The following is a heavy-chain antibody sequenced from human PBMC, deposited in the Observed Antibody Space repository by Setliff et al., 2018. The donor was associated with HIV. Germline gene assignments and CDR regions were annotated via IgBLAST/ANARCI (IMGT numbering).Heavy chain of an antibody. CDR3: ARVGTTVTTRETYKWFDP. Sequence: PSETLSLTCAVYGAPFSGFHWGWIRQPPGKGLEWIGEINHSGSTNYNPSLNSRVTISVDTSKNQFSLKVSYVTATDTAVYYCARVGTTVTTRETYKWFDPWGQGTLVTVSS. V-gene: IGHV4-34*01. CDR2: INHSGST. D-gene: IGHD4-17*01. J-gene: IGHJ5*02. CDR1: GAPFSGFH.